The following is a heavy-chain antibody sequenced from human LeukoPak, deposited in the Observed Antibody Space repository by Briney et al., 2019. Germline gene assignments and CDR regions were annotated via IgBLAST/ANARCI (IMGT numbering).Heavy chain of an antibody. CDR1: GFNFHDYT. CDR2: LNWEGEST. V-gene: IGHV3-43*01. CDR3: ARDSAQRREAAAGLDH. Sequence: GGSLRLSYAASGFNFHDYTMHWVRQTPGKGLEWVALLNWEGESTYYADSVKGRFLISRDTSKDSLYLQMDSLRSEDTAFYYCARDSAQRREAAAGLDHWGPGTLVTVSS. D-gene: IGHD6-25*01. J-gene: IGHJ4*02.